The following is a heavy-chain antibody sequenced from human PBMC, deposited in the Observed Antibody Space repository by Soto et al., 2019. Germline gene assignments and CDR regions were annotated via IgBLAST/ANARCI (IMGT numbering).Heavy chain of an antibody. Sequence: SETLSLTCTVSGGSISSSSYYWGWIRQPPGKGLEWIGSIYYSGSTYYNPSLKSRVTISVDTSKNQFSLKLSSVTAADTAVYYCARPNMVRGVIAFDIWGQGTMVTVSS. V-gene: IGHV4-39*01. D-gene: IGHD3-10*01. J-gene: IGHJ3*02. CDR3: ARPNMVRGVIAFDI. CDR1: GGSISSSSYY. CDR2: IYYSGST.